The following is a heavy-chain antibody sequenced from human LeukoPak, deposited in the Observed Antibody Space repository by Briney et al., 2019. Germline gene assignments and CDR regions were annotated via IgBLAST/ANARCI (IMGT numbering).Heavy chain of an antibody. J-gene: IGHJ5*02. CDR2: INHSGST. V-gene: IGHV4-34*01. D-gene: IGHD3-3*01. Sequence: SETLSLTCAVYGGSFSGYYWSWIRQPPGKGLEWIGEINHSGSTNYNPSLKSRVTISVDTSKNQFSLKLSSVTAADTAVYYCARHRYDFWSGYSWFDPWGQGTLVTVSS. CDR1: GGSFSGYY. CDR3: ARHRYDFWSGYSWFDP.